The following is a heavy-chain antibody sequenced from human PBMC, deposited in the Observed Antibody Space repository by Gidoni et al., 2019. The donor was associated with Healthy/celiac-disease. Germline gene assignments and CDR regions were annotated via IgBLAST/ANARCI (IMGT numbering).Heavy chain of an antibody. V-gene: IGHV4-34*01. CDR1: GGSFSGYY. CDR2: INHSGST. D-gene: IGHD2-2*01. J-gene: IGHJ3*02. Sequence: QVQLQQWGAGLLKPSETLSLTCAVYGGSFSGYYWSWIRQPPGKGLEWIGEINHSGSTNYNPSLKSRVTISVDTSKNQFSLKLSSVTAADTAVYYCARRRVVVVPAARFDIWGQGTMVTVSS. CDR3: ARRRVVVVPAARFDI.